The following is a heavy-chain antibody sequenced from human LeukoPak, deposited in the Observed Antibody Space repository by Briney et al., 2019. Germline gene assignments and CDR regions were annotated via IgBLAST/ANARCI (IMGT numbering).Heavy chain of an antibody. CDR3: ARRLGCGLYYFDY. CDR1: GGSISSSSYY. V-gene: IGHV4-39*01. Sequence: SETLSLTCTVSGGSISSSSYYWGWIRQPPGKGLEWIGSIYYSGSTYYNPSLKSRVTISVDTSKNQFSLKLSSVTAADTAVYYCARRLGCGLYYFDYWGQGPWSPSPQ. CDR2: IYYSGST. D-gene: IGHD2-21*01. J-gene: IGHJ4*02.